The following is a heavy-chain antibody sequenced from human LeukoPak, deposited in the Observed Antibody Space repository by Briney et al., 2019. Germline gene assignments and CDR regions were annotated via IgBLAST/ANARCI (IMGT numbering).Heavy chain of an antibody. CDR2: INPNSGGT. CDR1: GYTFTGYY. J-gene: IGHJ4*02. Sequence: ASVKVSCKASGYTFTGYYMHWVRQAPGQGLEWMGWINPNSGGTNYAQKFQGRVTMTRDTSISTAYMELSRLRSDDTAVYYCARDQEYDSSGYHSYWGQGTLVTVSS. V-gene: IGHV1-2*02. CDR3: ARDQEYDSSGYHSY. D-gene: IGHD3-22*01.